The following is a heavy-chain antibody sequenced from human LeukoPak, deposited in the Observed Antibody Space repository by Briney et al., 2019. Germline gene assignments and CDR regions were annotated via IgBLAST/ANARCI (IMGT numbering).Heavy chain of an antibody. J-gene: IGHJ1*01. CDR1: GFTVNSNY. Sequence: GGSLRLFCAASGFTVNSNYMSWVRQAPGKGLEWVSIIYSGGSTYYADSVKGRFTISRDNAKNSLYLQMNSLRAEDTAVYYCTSYRAEYFQHWGQGTLVTVSS. V-gene: IGHV3-53*01. CDR2: IYSGGST. CDR3: TSYRAEYFQH.